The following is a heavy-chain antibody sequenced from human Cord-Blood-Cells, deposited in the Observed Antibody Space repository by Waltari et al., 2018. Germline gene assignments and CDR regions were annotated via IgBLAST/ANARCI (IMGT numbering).Heavy chain of an antibody. D-gene: IGHD1-1*01. Sequence: EVQLLESGGGLVQLGGSLRLSCAASGFTFSSEAMSWVRQAPGKGLEWVSAISGSGGSTYYADSVKGRFTISRDNSKNTLYLQMNSLRAEDTAVYYCAKTGVQLERLGSFDIWGQGTMVTVSS. V-gene: IGHV3-23*01. CDR3: AKTGVQLERLGSFDI. J-gene: IGHJ3*02. CDR1: GFTFSSEA. CDR2: ISGSGGST.